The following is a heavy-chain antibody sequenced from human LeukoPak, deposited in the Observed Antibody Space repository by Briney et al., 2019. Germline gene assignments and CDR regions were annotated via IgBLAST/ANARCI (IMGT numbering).Heavy chain of an antibody. V-gene: IGHV4-39*01. CDR3: ASGSSYGLDY. J-gene: IGHJ4*02. Sequence: SETLSLTCTVSGGSISNSNYYWGWIRQPPGKGLEWIGSIYYSGSTYYNPSLKSRVTISVDTSKNQFSLKLSSVTAADTAVYYCASGSSYGLDYWGQGTLVTVSS. CDR2: IYYSGST. CDR1: GGSISNSNYY. D-gene: IGHD1-26*01.